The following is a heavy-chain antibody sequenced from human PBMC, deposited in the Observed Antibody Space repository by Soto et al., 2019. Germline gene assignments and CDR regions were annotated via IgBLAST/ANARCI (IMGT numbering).Heavy chain of an antibody. J-gene: IGHJ6*02. Sequence: GGSLRLSCAASGFTFSSYGMHWVRQAPGKGLEWVAVIWYDGSNKYYADSVKGRFTISRDNSKNTLYLQMNSLRAEDTAVYYCARDPINCSGGSCYPVYGMDVWGQGTTVTVSS. D-gene: IGHD2-15*01. V-gene: IGHV3-33*01. CDR3: ARDPINCSGGSCYPVYGMDV. CDR1: GFTFSSYG. CDR2: IWYDGSNK.